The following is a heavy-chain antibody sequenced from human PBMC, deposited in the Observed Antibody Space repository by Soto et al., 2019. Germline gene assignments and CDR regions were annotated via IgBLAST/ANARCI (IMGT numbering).Heavy chain of an antibody. J-gene: IGHJ4*02. V-gene: IGHV6-1*01. CDR3: ARVVPFNWNDEYYFDY. D-gene: IGHD1-20*01. Sequence: SQTLSLTCAISGDSVSSNSAAWNWIRQSPSRGLEWLGRTYYRSKWYNDYAVSVKSRITINPDTSKNQFSLQLNSVTPEDTAVYYCARVVPFNWNDEYYFDYWGQGTLVTVS. CDR2: TYYRSKWYN. CDR1: GDSVSSNSAA.